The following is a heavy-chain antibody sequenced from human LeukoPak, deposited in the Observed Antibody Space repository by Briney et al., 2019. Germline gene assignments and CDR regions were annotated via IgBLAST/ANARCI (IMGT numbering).Heavy chain of an antibody. V-gene: IGHV3-23*01. CDR3: AKDTGPLMITFGGVVISYFDY. J-gene: IGHJ4*02. D-gene: IGHD3-16*01. CDR1: GFIFSNYA. Sequence: GGSLRLSCAGSGFIFSNYAMSWVSQAPGKGLEWVSGIKGNGFDTYYADSVKGRFTVSRDNSKNTLSLQMNSLSAEDTAVYYCAKDTGPLMITFGGVVISYFDYWGQGALVTVSS. CDR2: IKGNGFDT.